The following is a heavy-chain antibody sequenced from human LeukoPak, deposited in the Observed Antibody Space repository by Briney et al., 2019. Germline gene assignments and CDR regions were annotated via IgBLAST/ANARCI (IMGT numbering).Heavy chain of an antibody. CDR1: GFTFDDYA. J-gene: IGHJ4*02. Sequence: GRSLRLSCAASGFTFDDYAMHWVRQAPGKGLEWVSGISWNSGSIGYADSVKGRFTIPRDNAKNSLYLQMNSLRAEDTALYYCAKNGGEVPAAIPLFDYWGQGTLVTVSS. D-gene: IGHD2-2*02. CDR2: ISWNSGSI. V-gene: IGHV3-9*01. CDR3: AKNGGEVPAAIPLFDY.